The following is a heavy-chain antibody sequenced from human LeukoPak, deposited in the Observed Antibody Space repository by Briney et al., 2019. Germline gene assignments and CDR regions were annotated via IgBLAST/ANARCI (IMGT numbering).Heavy chain of an antibody. D-gene: IGHD6-19*01. Sequence: ASVKVSCKASGYTFTGYYMHWVRQAPGQGLEWMGIIDPSTGDTSYPQTFQGRVTMTRDTSTSTVYMELSSLRSEDTAVYNCARDSSAWSVDFWGQGTLVTVSS. CDR1: GYTFTGYY. J-gene: IGHJ4*02. V-gene: IGHV1-46*01. CDR2: IDPSTGDT. CDR3: ARDSSAWSVDF.